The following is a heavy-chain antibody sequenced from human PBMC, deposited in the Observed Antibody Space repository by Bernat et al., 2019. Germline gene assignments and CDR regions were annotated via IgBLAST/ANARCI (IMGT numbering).Heavy chain of an antibody. Sequence: QVQLQESGPRLVKPSDTLSLNCTVSNDSINSHFWTWLRQPRGRGLEWIGNIFHTGTANYNPSLKSRLTMSVDRSKKRFSLKLTSVTAADTALYYCAGSKSAVSWFGPWGQGIQVIVSS. V-gene: IGHV4-59*08. CDR3: AGSKSAVSWFGP. CDR2: IFHTGTA. J-gene: IGHJ5*02. CDR1: NDSINSHF.